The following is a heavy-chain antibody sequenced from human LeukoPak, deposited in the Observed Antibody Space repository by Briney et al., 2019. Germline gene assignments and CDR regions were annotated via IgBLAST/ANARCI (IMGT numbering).Heavy chain of an antibody. CDR3: ARVSAEWSHYYYYYMDV. CDR1: GGTFSSYA. D-gene: IGHD3-3*01. Sequence: ASVKVSCKASGGTFSSYAISWVRQAPGQGLEWMGGIIPIFGTANYAQKFQGRVTITTDESTSTAYMELSSLRSEDTAVYYCARVSAEWSHYYYYYMDVWGKGTTVTVSS. CDR2: IIPIFGTA. V-gene: IGHV1-69*05. J-gene: IGHJ6*03.